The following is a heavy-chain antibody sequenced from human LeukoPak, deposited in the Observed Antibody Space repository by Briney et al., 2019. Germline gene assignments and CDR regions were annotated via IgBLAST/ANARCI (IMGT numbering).Heavy chain of an antibody. Sequence: PSETLSLTCTVSGDSISGFYWSWIRQPAGKGLQWIGRISTSGSTNYNPSLKSRVTMSVDRSTNEFSLTARSVTAADTALYYCARGLPSYGDYVDYYFYIDVWGKGTTVTVSS. J-gene: IGHJ6*03. V-gene: IGHV4-4*07. CDR2: ISTSGST. D-gene: IGHD4-17*01. CDR3: ARGLPSYGDYVDYYFYIDV. CDR1: GDSISGFY.